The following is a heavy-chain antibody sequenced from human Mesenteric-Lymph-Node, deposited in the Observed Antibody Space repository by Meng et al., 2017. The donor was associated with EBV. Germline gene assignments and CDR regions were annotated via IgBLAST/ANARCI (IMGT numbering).Heavy chain of an antibody. CDR2: INHSGST. Sequence: QPWAARPLTPPHTLSLPFAVHGGSLRCYYVGLIRQPPGKGLEWIGEINHSGSTNYNPSLKSRVTISVDTSKNQFSLKLSSVTAADTAVYYCARGEKGPIDYWGQGTLVTVSS. CDR3: ARGEKGPIDY. J-gene: IGHJ4*02. V-gene: IGHV4-34*01. CDR1: GGSLRCYY.